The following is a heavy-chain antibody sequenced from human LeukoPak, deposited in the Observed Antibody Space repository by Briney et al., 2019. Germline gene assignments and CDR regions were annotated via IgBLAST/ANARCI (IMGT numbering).Heavy chain of an antibody. J-gene: IGHJ4*02. Sequence: GGSLRLSCAASGFTFSSYSMNWVRQAPGKGLEWVSSISSSSSYIYYADSVKGRFTISRDNAKNSLYLQMNSLRAEDTAVYYCARFAGDDSSGYYFDYWGQGTLVTVSS. V-gene: IGHV3-21*04. CDR1: GFTFSSYS. D-gene: IGHD3-22*01. CDR2: ISSSSSYI. CDR3: ARFAGDDSSGYYFDY.